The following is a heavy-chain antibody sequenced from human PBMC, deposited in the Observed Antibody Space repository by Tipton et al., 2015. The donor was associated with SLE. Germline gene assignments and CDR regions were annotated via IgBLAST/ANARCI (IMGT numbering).Heavy chain of an antibody. J-gene: IGHJ4*02. Sequence: TLSLTCTVSGGSISSYYWSWIRQPPGKGLEWIGYIYYSGSTNYNPSLKSRVTISVDTSKNQFSLELSSVTAADTAVYYCARRLTRYSVYDYFDYWGQATLVTVAA. D-gene: IGHD5/OR15-5a*01. CDR2: IYYSGST. CDR1: GGSISSYY. CDR3: ARRLTRYSVYDYFDY. V-gene: IGHV4-59*08.